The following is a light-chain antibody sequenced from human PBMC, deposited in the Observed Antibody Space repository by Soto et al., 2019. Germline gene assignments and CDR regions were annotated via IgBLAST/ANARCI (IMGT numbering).Light chain of an antibody. V-gene: IGLV1-44*01. J-gene: IGLJ2*01. CDR2: SND. CDR1: SSNIGENT. CDR3: AAWDDSLNGAV. Sequence: QSVLTQPPSASETPGRRVSISCSGGSSNIGENTVNWYQQVPGTAPKLLIYSNDQRPSGVPDRFSGSRSGTSASLAISGLRSEDEAEYYCAAWDDSLNGAVFGGGTKVTVL.